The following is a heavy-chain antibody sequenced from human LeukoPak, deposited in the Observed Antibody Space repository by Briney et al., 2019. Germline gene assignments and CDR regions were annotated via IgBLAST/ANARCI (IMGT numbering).Heavy chain of an antibody. CDR2: IGGSGRGT. Sequence: PGGSLTLTCTVSRFTLSSYDQSWLRQAPGKGLEWVSVIGGSGRGTYYADSVKGRFNMSRDNSKSRLYLHMNSLIGEDTAVYYCSKHLGETENYNIDDWGQGTTVTVSS. J-gene: IGHJ6*02. V-gene: IGHV3-23*01. CDR3: SKHLGETENYNIDD. CDR1: RFTLSSYD. D-gene: IGHD1-1*01.